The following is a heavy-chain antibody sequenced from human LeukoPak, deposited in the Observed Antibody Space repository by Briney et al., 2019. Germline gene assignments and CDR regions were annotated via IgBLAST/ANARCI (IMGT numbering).Heavy chain of an antibody. D-gene: IGHD3-22*01. Sequence: GGSLRLSCAASGFTFSSHAMSWVRQAPGKGLEWVSAISGSGGSTYYADSVKGRFTISRDNSKNTLYLQMNSLRAEDTAVYYCAKDDSSGYYLGSGYNWFDPWGQGTLVTVSS. CDR1: GFTFSSHA. J-gene: IGHJ5*02. CDR2: ISGSGGST. V-gene: IGHV3-23*01. CDR3: AKDDSSGYYLGSGYNWFDP.